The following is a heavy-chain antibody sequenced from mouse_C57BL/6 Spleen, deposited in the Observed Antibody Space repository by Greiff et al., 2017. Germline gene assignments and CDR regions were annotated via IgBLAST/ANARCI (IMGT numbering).Heavy chain of an antibody. V-gene: IGHV1-26*01. CDR3: ARWGLRRGFAD. CDR1: GSTFTDSY. Sequence: EVPLQQPGPALVKPGASVTISCQASGSTFTDSYIHWVPPSHGNSLEWIGDINPNNGGTSSNQQFTANATLTRDKSSSTAYMELRSLASEDSAVYYCARWGLRRGFADWGQGTLVTVSA. D-gene: IGHD2-4*01. CDR2: INPNNGGT. J-gene: IGHJ3*01.